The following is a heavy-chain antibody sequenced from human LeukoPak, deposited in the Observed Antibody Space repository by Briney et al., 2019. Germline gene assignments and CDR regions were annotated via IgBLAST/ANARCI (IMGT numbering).Heavy chain of an antibody. J-gene: IGHJ4*02. Sequence: SETLSLTRAVYGGSFGGYYWSWIRQPPGKGLEWIGEINHSGSTNYNPSLKSRVTISVDTSKNQFSLKLSSVTAADTAVYYCARGPRYFDRLLKIFDYWGQGTLVTVSS. V-gene: IGHV4-34*01. CDR1: GGSFGGYY. D-gene: IGHD3-9*01. CDR3: ARGPRYFDRLLKIFDY. CDR2: INHSGST.